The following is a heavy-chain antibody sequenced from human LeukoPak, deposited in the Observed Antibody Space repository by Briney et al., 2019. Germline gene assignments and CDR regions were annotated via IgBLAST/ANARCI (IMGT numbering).Heavy chain of an antibody. D-gene: IGHD6-13*01. J-gene: IGHJ4*02. CDR3: AREERQKAAAGRIFDY. Sequence: ASVKVSCKASGYTFTSYGISWVRQAPGQGLEWMGWISAYNGNTNYAQKLQGRVTMTTDTATSTAHMELRSLRSDDTAVYYGAREERQKAAAGRIFDYWGQGTLVTVSS. CDR2: ISAYNGNT. CDR1: GYTFTSYG. V-gene: IGHV1-18*01.